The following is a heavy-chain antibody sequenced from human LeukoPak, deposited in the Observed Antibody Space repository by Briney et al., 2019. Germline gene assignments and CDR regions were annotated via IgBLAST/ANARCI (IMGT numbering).Heavy chain of an antibody. CDR2: ISYDGSNK. Sequence: GGSLRLSCAASGFTFSNYAMHWVRQAPGKGLEWVAVISYDGSNKYYADSVKGRFAISRDNSKSTLYLLMNSLRAEDTAVYYCANLIGSGGVGYWGQGTLVTVSS. D-gene: IGHD3-10*01. CDR1: GFTFSNYA. J-gene: IGHJ4*02. V-gene: IGHV3-30*09. CDR3: ANLIGSGGVGY.